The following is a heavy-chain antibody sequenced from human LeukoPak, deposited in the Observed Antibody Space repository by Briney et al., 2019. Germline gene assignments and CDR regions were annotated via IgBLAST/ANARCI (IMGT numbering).Heavy chain of an antibody. V-gene: IGHV4-39*01. Sequence: SETLSLTCTVSGGSITTDNYYWGWIRRPPGKGLEWVGSIYYRGNTYYSPSLKSRVTISVDTSKNQFSLQLKSVTAADTAVFYCARRSARYWIDHWGQGALVTVSS. D-gene: IGHD3-9*01. CDR3: ARRSARYWIDH. CDR2: IYYRGNT. J-gene: IGHJ4*02. CDR1: GGSITTDNYY.